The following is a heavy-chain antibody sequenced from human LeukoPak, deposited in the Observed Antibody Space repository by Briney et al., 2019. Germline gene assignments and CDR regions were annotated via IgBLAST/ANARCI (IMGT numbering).Heavy chain of an antibody. Sequence: SETLSFTCTVSGGSISSYYWSWIRQPAGKGLEWIGRIYTSGSTNYNPSLKSRVTMSVDTSKNQFSLKPSSVTAADTAVYYCARDRVRSSGWYVFDYWGQGTLVTVSS. V-gene: IGHV4-4*07. D-gene: IGHD6-19*01. J-gene: IGHJ4*02. CDR3: ARDRVRSSGWYVFDY. CDR2: IYTSGST. CDR1: GGSISSYY.